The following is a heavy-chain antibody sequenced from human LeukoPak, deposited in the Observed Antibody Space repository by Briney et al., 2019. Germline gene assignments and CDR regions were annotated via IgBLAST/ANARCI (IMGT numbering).Heavy chain of an antibody. CDR1: GYTFTSYD. Sequence: ASVKVSCKASGYTFTSYDINWVRQATGQGLEWMGWMNPNSGNTGYAQKFQGRVAMTRNTSISTAYMELSSLRSEDTALYYCARDYHGSGSLTTFDYWGQGTLVTVSS. J-gene: IGHJ4*02. V-gene: IGHV1-8*01. CDR3: ARDYHGSGSLTTFDY. D-gene: IGHD3-10*01. CDR2: MNPNSGNT.